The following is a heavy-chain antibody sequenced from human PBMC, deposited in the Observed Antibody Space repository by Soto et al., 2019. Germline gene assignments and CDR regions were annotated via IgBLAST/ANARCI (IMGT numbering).Heavy chain of an antibody. CDR3: ARETVTPGDNWFDP. V-gene: IGHV6-1*01. CDR1: GDSVSSNSAA. J-gene: IGHJ5*02. D-gene: IGHD4-4*01. Sequence: SQTLSLTCAISGDSVSSNSAAWNWLRQSPSRGLEWLGRTYYRSKWYNDYAVSVKSRITINPDTSKNQFSLQLNSVTPEDTAVYYCARETVTPGDNWFDPWGQGTLVTVSS. CDR2: TYYRSKWYN.